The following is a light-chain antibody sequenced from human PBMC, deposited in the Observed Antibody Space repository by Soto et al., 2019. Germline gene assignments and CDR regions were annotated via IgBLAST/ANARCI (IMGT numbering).Light chain of an antibody. J-gene: IGLJ2*01. CDR2: DVS. V-gene: IGLV2-14*03. CDR3: SSYTSSSTRGVV. CDR1: SSDVGGYNY. Sequence: QSALTQPASVSGSPGQSITISCTGTSSDVGGYNYVSWYQQHPGKAPTLMIYDVSARPSGVSNRFSGSKSGNTASLTISGLQAEDEADYYCSSYTSSSTRGVVFGGGTKVTVL.